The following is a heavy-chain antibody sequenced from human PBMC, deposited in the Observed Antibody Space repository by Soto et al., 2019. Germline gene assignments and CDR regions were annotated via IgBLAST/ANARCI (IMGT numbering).Heavy chain of an antibody. CDR2: IYNSGIN. V-gene: IGHV4-31*03. J-gene: IGHJ4*02. D-gene: IGHD3-10*01. Sequence: QVQLQEPGPGLVKPSETLSLTCTVSGGSITRGGYYWSWIRQHPGKVLEWIVYIYNSGINYYNPSLKSRVTISVGTSKNQFPPKLISVTAAETAVYYWAGDSAPRGQGTLVTVSS. CDR3: AGDSAP. CDR1: GGSITRGGYY.